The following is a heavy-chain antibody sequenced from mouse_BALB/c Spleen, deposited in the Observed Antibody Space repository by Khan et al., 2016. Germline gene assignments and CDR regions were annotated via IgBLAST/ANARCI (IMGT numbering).Heavy chain of an antibody. CDR3: AWSRYWAWFAS. CDR1: GFTFRSFG. V-gene: IGHV5-17*02. Sequence: EVQLVESGGGLVQPGGSRKLSCTASGFTFRSFGMHWVRQAPEKGLEWVAYIGSDSSTIYYADTVKGRFTISRDNPKNTLLLQLPSLRSEDTAMFYCAWSRYWAWFASWGQGTLVTVSA. J-gene: IGHJ3*01. CDR2: IGSDSSTI. D-gene: IGHD2-12*01.